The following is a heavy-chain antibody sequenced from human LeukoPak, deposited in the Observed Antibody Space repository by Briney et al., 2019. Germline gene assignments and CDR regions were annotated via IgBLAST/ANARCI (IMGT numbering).Heavy chain of an antibody. CDR1: GFTFSSYE. CDR3: ASSSIVATIYF. Sequence: GGSLRLSCAASGFTFSSYEMNWVRQAPGKGLEWVSYISSSGSTIYYADSVKGRFTISRDNAKNSLYLQMNSLRAEDTAVYYCASSSIVATIYFWGQGTLVTVSS. V-gene: IGHV3-48*03. CDR2: ISSSGSTI. J-gene: IGHJ4*02. D-gene: IGHD5-12*01.